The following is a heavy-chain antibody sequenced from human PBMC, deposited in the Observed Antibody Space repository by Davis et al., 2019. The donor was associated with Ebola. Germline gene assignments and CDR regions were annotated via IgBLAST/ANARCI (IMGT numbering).Heavy chain of an antibody. V-gene: IGHV3-30*02. Sequence: GESLKISCAASGFTFSSYGMHWVRQAPGTGLEWVAVIWSDGSNKYYADSVKGRFTISRDNSKNTLYLQMNSLRAEDTAVYYCAKPLKAIAVADPFDYWGQGTLVTVSS. J-gene: IGHJ4*02. CDR2: IWSDGSNK. CDR3: AKPLKAIAVADPFDY. CDR1: GFTFSSYG. D-gene: IGHD6-19*01.